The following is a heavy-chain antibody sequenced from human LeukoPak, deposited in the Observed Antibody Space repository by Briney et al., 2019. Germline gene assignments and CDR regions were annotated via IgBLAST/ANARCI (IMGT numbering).Heavy chain of an antibody. CDR2: IYPDDSDT. J-gene: IGHJ4*02. CDR3: ARLAAAGGNPYYLDY. D-gene: IGHD6-25*01. V-gene: IGHV5-51*01. CDR1: GYSFTTYW. Sequence: GESLKISCKGSGYSFTTYWIVWVRQMPGKGLEWMGIIYPDDSDTRNSPSFQGQVTISADKSISTAYLQWSSLKVSDTAMYYCARLAAAGGNPYYLDYWGQGTQVTVSS.